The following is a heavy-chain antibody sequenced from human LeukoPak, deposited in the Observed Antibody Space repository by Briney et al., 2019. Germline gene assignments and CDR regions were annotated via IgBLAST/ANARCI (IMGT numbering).Heavy chain of an antibody. J-gene: IGHJ4*02. D-gene: IGHD1-1*01. CDR1: GFTFTNYA. CDR2: ISSDGSKN. V-gene: IGHV3-30*18. Sequence: GGSLRLSCAASGFTFTNYAMHWVRQTPGKGLEWVALISSDGSKNIYADPVKGRFTVSRDNSKNTLYLQMNSLRAENTAVYYCVKGLVQTTMSYSVDYWGQGALVTVSS. CDR3: VKGLVQTTMSYSVDY.